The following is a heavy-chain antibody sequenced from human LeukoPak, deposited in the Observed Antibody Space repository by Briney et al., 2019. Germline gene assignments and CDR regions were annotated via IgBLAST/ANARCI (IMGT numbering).Heavy chain of an antibody. CDR2: IKSKTDGGTT. V-gene: IGHV3-15*01. Sequence: GGSLRLSCAASGFTFSHAWMSWVRQAPGKGLEWVGRIKSKTDGGTTDYAAPVKGRFTISRDDSKNTLYLQMNSLKTEDTAVYYCTTDYCSSTSCYRPEATATVDYWGQGTLVTVSS. J-gene: IGHJ4*02. D-gene: IGHD2-2*02. CDR1: GFTFSHAW. CDR3: TTDYCSSTSCYRPEATATVDY.